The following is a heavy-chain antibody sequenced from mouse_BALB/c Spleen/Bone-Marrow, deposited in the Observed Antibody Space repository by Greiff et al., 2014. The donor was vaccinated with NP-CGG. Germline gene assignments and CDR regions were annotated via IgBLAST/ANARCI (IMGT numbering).Heavy chain of an antibody. CDR3: ARVRNWADY. D-gene: IGHD4-1*01. Sequence: VQLQQSGAELVRPGSSVKISCKASGYAFSSYWMNWVKQRPGQGLEWIGQIYPGDGDTNYNGKFKGKATLTADKSSSTAYMQLSSLISEDAAVYYCARVRNWADYWGQGTTLTVSS. V-gene: IGHV1-80*01. J-gene: IGHJ2*01. CDR2: IYPGDGDT. CDR1: GYAFSSYW.